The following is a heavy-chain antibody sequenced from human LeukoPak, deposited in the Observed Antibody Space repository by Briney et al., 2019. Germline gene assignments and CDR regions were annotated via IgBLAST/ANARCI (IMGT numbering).Heavy chain of an antibody. V-gene: IGHV3-15*01. J-gene: IGHJ3*01. CDR3: TTNYYGSGSYSSEALDV. D-gene: IGHD3-10*01. CDR1: GFTFSNAW. CDR2: IKSKTDGGTV. Sequence: GGSLRLSCAASGFTFSNAWMNWVRQAPGKGLEWVGRIKSKTDGGTVDYTTPVKGRFTISRDDSKNTLYLQMNSLKTEDTAVYYCTTNYYGSGSYSSEALDVWGQGTMVTVSS.